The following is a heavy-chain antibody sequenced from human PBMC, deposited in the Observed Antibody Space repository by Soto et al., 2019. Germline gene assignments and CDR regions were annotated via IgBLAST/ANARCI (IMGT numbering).Heavy chain of an antibody. Sequence: ASVKVSCKVSGYTLTELSMHWVRQAPGKGNKKIGGLDPEDGETIYAQKFQGRVTMTEDTSTDTAYMELSSLRSEDTAVYYCATVSRYCSRSRCRLFDYWGQGTLVTVSS. CDR1: GYTLTELS. V-gene: IGHV1-24*01. CDR2: LDPEDGET. D-gene: IGHD2-15*01. CDR3: ATVSRYCSRSRCRLFDY. J-gene: IGHJ4*02.